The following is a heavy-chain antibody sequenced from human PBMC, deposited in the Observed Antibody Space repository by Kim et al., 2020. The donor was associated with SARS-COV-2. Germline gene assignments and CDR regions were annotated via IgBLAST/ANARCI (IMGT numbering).Heavy chain of an antibody. J-gene: IGHJ5*02. Sequence: SVKVSCKASGGTFSSYAISWVRQAPGQGLEWMGGIIPIFGTANYAQKFQGRVTITADESMSTAYMELSSLRSEETAVYYCARAPLYSNYLGGWLDTWGQGILVTVSS. CDR2: IIPIFGTA. CDR1: GGTFSSYA. V-gene: IGHV1-69*13. CDR3: ARAPLYSNYLGGWLDT. D-gene: IGHD4-4*01.